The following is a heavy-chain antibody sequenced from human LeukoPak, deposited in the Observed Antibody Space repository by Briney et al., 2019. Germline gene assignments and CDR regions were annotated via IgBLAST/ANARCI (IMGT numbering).Heavy chain of an antibody. Sequence: GGSLRLSCAASGFTFSSYSMNWVRQAPGKGLEWVSSISSSSSYIYYADSVKGRFTISRDNAKNSLYLQMNSLRAEDTAVYYCARSDTFGGIFDYWGHGTLVTVSS. D-gene: IGHD3-16*01. CDR3: ARSDTFGGIFDY. J-gene: IGHJ4*01. V-gene: IGHV3-21*01. CDR1: GFTFSSYS. CDR2: ISSSSSYI.